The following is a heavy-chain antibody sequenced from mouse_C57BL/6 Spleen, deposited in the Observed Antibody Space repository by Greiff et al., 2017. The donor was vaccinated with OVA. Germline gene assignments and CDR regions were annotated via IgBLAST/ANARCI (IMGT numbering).Heavy chain of an antibody. Sequence: DVMLVESGGGLVQSGRSLRLSCATSGFTFSDFYMEWVRQAPGKGLEWIAASRNKANDYTTEYSASVKGRFIVSRDTSQSILYLQMNALRAEDTAIYYCARDAIIYDGYSGYAMDYWGQGTSVTVSS. J-gene: IGHJ4*01. V-gene: IGHV7-1*01. D-gene: IGHD2-3*01. CDR1: GFTFSDFY. CDR2: SRNKANDYTT. CDR3: ARDAIIYDGYSGYAMDY.